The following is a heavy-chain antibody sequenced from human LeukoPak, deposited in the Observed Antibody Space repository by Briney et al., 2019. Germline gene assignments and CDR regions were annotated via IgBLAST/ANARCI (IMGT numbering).Heavy chain of an antibody. D-gene: IGHD6-13*01. CDR3: ATSGYSSSWYFG. CDR2: ISSSGSTI. Sequence: GGSLRLSCAASGFTFSSYEMNWVRQAPGKGLEWVSYISSSGSTIYYADSVKGRFTISRDNAKNSLYLQMNSLRAEDTAVYYCATSGYSSSWYFGWGQGTLVTVSS. V-gene: IGHV3-48*03. J-gene: IGHJ4*02. CDR1: GFTFSSYE.